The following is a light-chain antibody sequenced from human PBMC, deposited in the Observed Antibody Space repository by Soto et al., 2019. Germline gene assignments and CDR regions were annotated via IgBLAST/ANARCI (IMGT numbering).Light chain of an antibody. V-gene: IGKV3-20*01. J-gene: IGKJ1*01. CDR3: QQYGSSPPWT. CDR1: QSVSSSY. Sequence: DIVLTQSPGTLSLSPGERATLSCRASQSVSSSYLAWYQQKPGQAPRLLIYGASSRATGIPDRFSGSGSGTDFTLTIRRLEPEDFEVYYFQQYGSSPPWTFGQGTKVEIK. CDR2: GAS.